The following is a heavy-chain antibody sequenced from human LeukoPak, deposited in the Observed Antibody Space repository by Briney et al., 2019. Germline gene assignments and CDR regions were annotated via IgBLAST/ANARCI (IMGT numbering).Heavy chain of an antibody. Sequence: GGSLRLSCAAPGFRFDDYGMSWVRQRPGKGLEWVSGINRSSGDTGYADSVKGRFTISRDNAKNSLYLQMNSLRAEDTALYYCVRVMGYCSDGSCYPRGVGYYYMDVWGKGTTVTIS. J-gene: IGHJ6*03. CDR2: INRSSGDT. V-gene: IGHV3-20*04. CDR1: GFRFDDYG. CDR3: VRVMGYCSDGSCYPRGVGYYYMDV. D-gene: IGHD2-15*01.